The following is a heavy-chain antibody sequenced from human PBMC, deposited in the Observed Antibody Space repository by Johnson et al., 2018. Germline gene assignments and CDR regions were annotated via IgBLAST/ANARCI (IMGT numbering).Heavy chain of an antibody. V-gene: IGHV1-69*12. D-gene: IGHD3-3*01. Sequence: QVQLVQSGAEVKKPGSSVKVSCKASVDTFSSSAFSWVRQAPGQGLEWMGGIFPIFGTPNYAQKFQGRVTVTADESTSTAYMELSSLRPEDTAVYYCARGRSIWSVYQPLYYEMDVWGQGTTVTVSS. CDR3: ARGRSIWSVYQPLYYEMDV. CDR1: VDTFSSSA. J-gene: IGHJ6*02. CDR2: IFPIFGTP.